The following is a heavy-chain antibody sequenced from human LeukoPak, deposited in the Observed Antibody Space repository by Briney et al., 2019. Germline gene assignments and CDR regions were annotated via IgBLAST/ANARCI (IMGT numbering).Heavy chain of an antibody. Sequence: PSETLSLTCTVSGGSISSDYNYWSWIRQPAGKGLEWIGRIYTSGSTDYNPSLKSRVTISVDTSKNQFSLKLNSATAADTAVYYCARNRLNYYYMDVWGKGTTVTVSS. CDR1: GGSISSDYNY. D-gene: IGHD3-16*02. CDR2: IYTSGST. CDR3: ARNRLNYYYMDV. V-gene: IGHV4-61*02. J-gene: IGHJ6*03.